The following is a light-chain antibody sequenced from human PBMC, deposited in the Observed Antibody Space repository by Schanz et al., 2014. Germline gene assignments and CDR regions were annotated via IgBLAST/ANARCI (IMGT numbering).Light chain of an antibody. CDR2: EGS. J-gene: IGLJ3*02. CDR3: TSYTSSNTWV. Sequence: QSALTQPASVSGSPGQSITISCTGTSSDVGSYNLVSWYQQHPGKAPKLMIYEGSKRPSGVSNRFSGSKSGNTASLTISGLQAKDEADYYCTSYTSSNTWVFGGGTKLTVL. CDR1: SSDVGSYNL. V-gene: IGLV2-14*02.